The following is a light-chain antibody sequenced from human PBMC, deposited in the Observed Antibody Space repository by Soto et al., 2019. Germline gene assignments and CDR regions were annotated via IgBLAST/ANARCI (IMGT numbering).Light chain of an antibody. V-gene: IGKV1-27*01. CDR3: QEYKSAPWT. J-gene: IGKJ1*01. CDR2: AAS. CDR1: QDSSTF. Sequence: DIQMTQSPSSLSASVGDRVTITCRASQDSSTFLAWYQQKPGKVPKLLISAASTLQSGGPSRFSGSGSGTDFTLTINSLQPEDVATYYCQEYKSAPWTFGHGTKLDIQ.